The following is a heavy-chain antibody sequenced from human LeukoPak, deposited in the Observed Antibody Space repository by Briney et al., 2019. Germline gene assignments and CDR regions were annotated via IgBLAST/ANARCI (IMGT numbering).Heavy chain of an antibody. J-gene: IGHJ4*02. CDR1: GYTFTSYA. V-gene: IGHV1-69*05. CDR3: ARDGCSGGSCYSGTYYFDY. CDR2: IIPIFGTA. Sequence: ASVKVSCKASGYTFTSYAISWVRQAPGQGLEWMGRIIPIFGTANYAQKFQGRVTITTDESTSTAYMELSSLRSEDTAVYYCARDGCSGGSCYSGTYYFDYWGQGTLVTVSS. D-gene: IGHD2-15*01.